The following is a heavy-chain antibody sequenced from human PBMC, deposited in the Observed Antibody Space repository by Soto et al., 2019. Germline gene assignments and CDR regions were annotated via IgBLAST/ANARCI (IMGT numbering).Heavy chain of an antibody. J-gene: IGHJ4*02. CDR1: GFTFSSYS. D-gene: IGHD5-12*01. CDR3: ASHQGMATRYPIDY. Sequence: EVQLVESGGGLVKPGGSLRLSCAASGFTFSSYSMNWVRQAPGEGLEWVSSISSSSSYIYYADSVKGRFTISRDNAKNSLYLQMNSLRAEDTAVYYCASHQGMATRYPIDYWGQGTLVTVSS. CDR2: ISSSSSYI. V-gene: IGHV3-21*01.